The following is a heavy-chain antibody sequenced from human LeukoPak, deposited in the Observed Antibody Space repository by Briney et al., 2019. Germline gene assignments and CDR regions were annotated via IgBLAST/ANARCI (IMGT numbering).Heavy chain of an antibody. Sequence: PSETLSLTCTVSGGSISSGGYYWSWIRQPPGKGLEWIGYIYHSGSTYYNPSLKSRVTISVDRSKNQFSLKLSSVTAADTAVYYCARSHTSYYYYMDVWGKGTTVTVSS. CDR2: IYHSGST. V-gene: IGHV4-30-2*01. CDR3: ARSHTSYYYYMDV. J-gene: IGHJ6*03. CDR1: GGSISSGGYY.